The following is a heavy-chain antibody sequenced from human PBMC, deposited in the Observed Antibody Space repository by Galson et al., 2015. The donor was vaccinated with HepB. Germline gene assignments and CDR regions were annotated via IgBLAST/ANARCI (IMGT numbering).Heavy chain of an antibody. CDR2: IYSGYNT. Sequence: SLRLSCAASGFTVTSSYMSWVRQAPEEGLEWVSLIYSGYNTYYADSVKGRFTISRDNSKNTLYLQMNSLRAEDTAVYYCARTKSYYDSYAYFFDYWGQGTLVTVSS. CDR3: ARTKSYYDSYAYFFDY. CDR1: GFTVTSSY. D-gene: IGHD3-22*01. V-gene: IGHV3-53*01. J-gene: IGHJ4*02.